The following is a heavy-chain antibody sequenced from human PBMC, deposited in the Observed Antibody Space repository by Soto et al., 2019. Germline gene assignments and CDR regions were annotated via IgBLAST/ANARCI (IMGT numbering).Heavy chain of an antibody. CDR3: AGHLGTGTTADYYYGMDV. V-gene: IGHV5-51*01. D-gene: IGHD1-7*01. CDR2: IYPGDSDT. CDR1: GYSFTSSW. Sequence: GESLKISCKGSGYSFTSSWIGWVRQMPGKGLEWMGIIYPGDSDTRYSPSFQGQVTISADKSISTAYLQWSSLKASDTAMYYCAGHLGTGTTADYYYGMDVWGQGTTVTVSS. J-gene: IGHJ6*02.